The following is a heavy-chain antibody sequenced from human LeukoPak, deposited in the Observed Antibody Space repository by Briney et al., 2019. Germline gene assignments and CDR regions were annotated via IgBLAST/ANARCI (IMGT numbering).Heavy chain of an antibody. D-gene: IGHD3-10*01. Sequence: PSETLSLTCTVSGGSISSGSYYWSWIRQPAGKGLEWIGRNYTSGSTNYNPSLKSRVTITVDTSKNQFSLKLSSVTAADTAVYYCARVGVGYNWFDPWGQGTLVTVSS. CDR1: GGSISSGSYY. CDR3: ARVGVGYNWFDP. CDR2: NYTSGST. V-gene: IGHV4-61*02. J-gene: IGHJ5*02.